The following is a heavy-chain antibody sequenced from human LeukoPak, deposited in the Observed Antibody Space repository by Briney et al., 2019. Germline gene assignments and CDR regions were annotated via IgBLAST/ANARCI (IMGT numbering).Heavy chain of an antibody. CDR2: IKQDGSEK. D-gene: IGHD3-3*01. J-gene: IGHJ4*02. V-gene: IGHV3-7*01. CDR3: ARRLFGVVTYYFDY. Sequence: GGSLRLSCAASGFTFSSYWMSWVRQAPGKGLEWVANIKQDGSEKYYVDSVKGRFTISRDNAKNSLYLQMNSLRAEDTAVYYCARRLFGVVTYYFDYWGQGTLVTVPS. CDR1: GFTFSSYW.